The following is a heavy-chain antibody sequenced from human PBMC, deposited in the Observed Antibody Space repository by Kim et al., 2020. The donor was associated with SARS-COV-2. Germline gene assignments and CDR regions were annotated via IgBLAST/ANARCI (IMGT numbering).Heavy chain of an antibody. J-gene: IGHJ4*02. CDR3: ARVYYYGSGTLDY. D-gene: IGHD3-10*01. Sequence: YAQKFQGGCTMTRDTSISTAYMELSRLRSDDTAVYYCARVYYYGSGTLDYWGQGTLVTVSS. V-gene: IGHV1-2*02.